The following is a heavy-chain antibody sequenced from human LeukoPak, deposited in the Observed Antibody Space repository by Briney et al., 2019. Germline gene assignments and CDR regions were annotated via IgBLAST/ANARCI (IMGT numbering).Heavy chain of an antibody. J-gene: IGHJ4*02. CDR3: AKDVNTAMVGVFDY. D-gene: IGHD5-18*01. CDR2: ISGSGGST. V-gene: IGHV3-23*01. CDR1: GFTFSSYA. Sequence: GGSLRLSCAASGFTFSSYAMSWVRQTPGKGLEWVSAISGSGGSTYYADSVKGRFTISRDNSKNTLFLQMNSLRAEDTALYYCAKDVNTAMVGVFDYWGQGTLVTVSS.